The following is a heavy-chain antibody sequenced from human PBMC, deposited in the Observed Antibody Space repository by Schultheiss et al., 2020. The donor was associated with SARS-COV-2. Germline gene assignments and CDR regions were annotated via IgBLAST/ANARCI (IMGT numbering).Heavy chain of an antibody. CDR3: ARDNTYYGPMDV. CDR2: ISSSGSTI. V-gene: IGHV3-11*04. Sequence: GGSLRLSCAVYGGSFSGYYWSWIRQPPGKGLEWVSYISSSGSTIYYADSVKGRFTISRDNAKNSLYLQMNSLRAEDTAVYYCARDNTYYGPMDVWGQGTTVTVSS. J-gene: IGHJ6*02. CDR1: GGSFSGYY. D-gene: IGHD3-10*01.